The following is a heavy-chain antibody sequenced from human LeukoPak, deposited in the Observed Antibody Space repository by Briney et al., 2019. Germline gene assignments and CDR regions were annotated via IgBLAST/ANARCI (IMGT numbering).Heavy chain of an antibody. CDR2: IYYSGST. V-gene: IGHV4-39*07. D-gene: IGHD2-21*02. CDR3: ARGCGGDCYSARRAFDI. CDR1: GGSISSSSYY. J-gene: IGHJ3*02. Sequence: PSETLSLTCTVSGGSISSSSYYWGWIRQPPGKGLEWIGSIYYSGSTYYNPSLKSRVTISVDTSKNQFSLKLSSVTAADTAVYYCARGCGGDCYSARRAFDIWGQGTMVTVSS.